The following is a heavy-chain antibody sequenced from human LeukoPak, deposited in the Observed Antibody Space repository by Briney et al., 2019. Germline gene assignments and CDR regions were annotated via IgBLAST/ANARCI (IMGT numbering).Heavy chain of an antibody. D-gene: IGHD6-13*01. J-gene: IGHJ3*02. Sequence: SQTLSLTCTVSGGSISSGGYYWSWIRQPPGKGLEWIGYIYYSGSTNYNPSLKSRVTISVDTSKNQFSLKLSSVTAADTAVYYCARYSSSWYAFDIWGQGTMVTVSS. V-gene: IGHV4-61*08. CDR1: GGSISSGGYY. CDR3: ARYSSSWYAFDI. CDR2: IYYSGST.